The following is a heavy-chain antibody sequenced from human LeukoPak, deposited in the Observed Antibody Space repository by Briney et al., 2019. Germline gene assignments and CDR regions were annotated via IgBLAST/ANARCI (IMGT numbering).Heavy chain of an antibody. J-gene: IGHJ3*02. V-gene: IGHV3-23*01. CDR2: ISVSGGVT. D-gene: IGHD6-19*01. Sequence: PAGSLRLSWAAAGFTFSSYAMIWVRQAPGKWREWVSGISVSGGVTHYADSVKGRFTISRDNSKNTMYLQMNSLRAEDTALYYCAKDFSVGSSGWYGAFDIWGQGTMVTVSS. CDR1: GFTFSSYA. CDR3: AKDFSVGSSGWYGAFDI.